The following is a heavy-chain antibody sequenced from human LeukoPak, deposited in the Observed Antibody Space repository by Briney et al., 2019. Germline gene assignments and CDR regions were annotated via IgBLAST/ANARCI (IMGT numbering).Heavy chain of an antibody. CDR2: IKQDGSEK. CDR1: GFTFSSYE. D-gene: IGHD5-24*01. V-gene: IGHV3-7*01. J-gene: IGHJ5*02. Sequence: GGSLRLSCAASGFTFSSYEMNWVRQAPGKGLEWVANIKQDGSEKNYVDSMKGRFTISRDNAKNSLYLQMNSLRAEDTAVYYCAQLNTNWFDPWGQGTLVTVSS. CDR3: AQLNTNWFDP.